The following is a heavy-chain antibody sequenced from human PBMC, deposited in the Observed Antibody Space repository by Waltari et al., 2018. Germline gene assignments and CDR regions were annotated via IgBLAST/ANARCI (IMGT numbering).Heavy chain of an antibody. J-gene: IGHJ4*02. CDR3: ARQDPYRGFDY. D-gene: IGHD1-26*01. V-gene: IGHV4-39*01. Sequence: QLQLQESGPGLVKPSATLSLTCTVSGGSIRRRGYSYAWIRQPPGKGLEWIGTIYYSGSTFHNPSLKSRVTISVDTSKNQFSLKLGSVTAADTAVYYCARQDPYRGFDYWGQGTLVTVSS. CDR1: GGSIRRRGYS. CDR2: IYYSGST.